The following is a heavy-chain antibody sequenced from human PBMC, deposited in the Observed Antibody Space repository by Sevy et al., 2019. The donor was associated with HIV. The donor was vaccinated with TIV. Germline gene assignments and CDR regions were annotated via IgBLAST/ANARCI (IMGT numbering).Heavy chain of an antibody. CDR3: ARDTEYDDSGTTFDY. CDR1: GFTFSDYY. J-gene: IGHJ4*02. V-gene: IGHV3-11*01. D-gene: IGHD3-22*01. CDR2: ISSSGSII. Sequence: GGSLRLSCAASGFTFSDYYMSWIRHAPGKELEWVSYISSSGSIIHYADSVKGRFTISRDNAKNSLYLQMNSLRAEDTAVYYCARDTEYDDSGTTFDYWGQGTLVTVSS.